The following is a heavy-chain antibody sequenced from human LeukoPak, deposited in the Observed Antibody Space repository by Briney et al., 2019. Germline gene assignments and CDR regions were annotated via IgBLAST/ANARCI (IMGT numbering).Heavy chain of an antibody. V-gene: IGHV5-51*01. CDR2: IYPGDSDS. D-gene: IGHD1-1*01. J-gene: IGHJ4*02. CDR1: GYSFTSYW. Sequence: GESPKISCQGFGYSFTSYWIGWVRQMPGKGLEWMGIIYPGDSDSRYSPSFLGQVTISSDKSISTAYLQWSSLKASDTAMYYCATGHYWNLFWGQGTLVTVSS. CDR3: ATGHYWNLF.